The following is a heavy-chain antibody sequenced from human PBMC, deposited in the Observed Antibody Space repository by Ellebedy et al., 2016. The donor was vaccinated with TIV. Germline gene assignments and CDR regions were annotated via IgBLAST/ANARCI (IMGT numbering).Heavy chain of an antibody. CDR1: RFTFSAYW. J-gene: IGHJ6*02. V-gene: IGHV3-7*03. CDR3: ARDGAYGDYSTGYYAMDV. CDR2: INGDGSKK. D-gene: IGHD4-17*01. Sequence: GGSLRLSCAASRFTFSAYWMSWVRQAPGKGLEWVANINGDGSKKYYVDSVKGRFTISRDNGKNSVYLQMNSLRTEDTALYYCARDGAYGDYSTGYYAMDVWGQGTTVTVSS.